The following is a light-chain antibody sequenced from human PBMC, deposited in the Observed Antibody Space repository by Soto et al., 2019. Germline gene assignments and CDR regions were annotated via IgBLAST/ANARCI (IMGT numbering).Light chain of an antibody. V-gene: IGKV3-20*01. CDR3: QQYGSLPYT. CDR1: QNVDNNF. J-gene: IGKJ2*01. CDR2: GAS. Sequence: ENVLTQSPGTLSLSPGERATLSCRASQNVDNNFLAWYQHKPGQAPRLLIYGASIRAAAIPDRFSGSGSGTDLTLSISRLEPEDFAVYHCQQYGSLPYTFGQGTKLDIK.